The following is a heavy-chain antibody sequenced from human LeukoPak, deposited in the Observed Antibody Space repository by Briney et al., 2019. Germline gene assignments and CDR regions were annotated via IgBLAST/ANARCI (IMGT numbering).Heavy chain of an antibody. J-gene: IGHJ4*02. CDR1: GGSISSYY. D-gene: IGHD3-22*01. CDR2: IYYSGST. Sequence: SETLSLTCTVSGGSISSYYWSWIRQPPGKGLEWIGYIYYSGSTNYNPSLKSRVTISVDTSKNQFSLKLRSVTAADTAVYYCARGTYYDSSGYYLPYFDYWGQGTLVTVSS. V-gene: IGHV4-59*01. CDR3: ARGTYYDSSGYYLPYFDY.